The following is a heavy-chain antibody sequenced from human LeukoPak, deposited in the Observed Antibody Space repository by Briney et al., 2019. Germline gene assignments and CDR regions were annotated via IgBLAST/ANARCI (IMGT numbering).Heavy chain of an antibody. CDR3: ARDFPGATGLDS. CDR2: ISGSGNTI. CDR1: GFTFSDYY. J-gene: IGHJ4*02. D-gene: IGHD3-10*01. V-gene: IGHV3-11*04. Sequence: PGGSLRLSCAASGFTFSDYYMNWIRQAPGKGLEWVSYISGSGNTIYYADSVKGRFTISRDNAKNSLYLQMYSLRAEDTAVYYCARDFPGATGLDSWGQGTLVTVSS.